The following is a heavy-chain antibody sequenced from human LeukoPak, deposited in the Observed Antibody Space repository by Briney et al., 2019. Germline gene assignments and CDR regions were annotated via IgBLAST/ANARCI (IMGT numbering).Heavy chain of an antibody. CDR3: ARERNYDFWSGYPRAAFDI. D-gene: IGHD3-3*01. V-gene: IGHV3-48*01. Sequence: QAGGSLRLSCAASGFTFSSYSMNWVRQAPGKGLEWVSYISSSSSTIYYADSVKGRFTISRDNAKNSLYLQMNSLRAEDTAVYYCARERNYDFWSGYPRAAFDIWGQGTMVTVSS. CDR1: GFTFSSYS. J-gene: IGHJ3*02. CDR2: ISSSSSTI.